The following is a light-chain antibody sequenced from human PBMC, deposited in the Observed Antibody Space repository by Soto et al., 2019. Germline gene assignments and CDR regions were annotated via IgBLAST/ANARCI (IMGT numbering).Light chain of an antibody. CDR1: QDISVY. V-gene: IGKV1-27*01. J-gene: IGKJ5*01. CDR2: AAS. Sequence: DIQMTQAPSSLSASVGDRVTITCRASQDISVYLAWSQQKPGKVPKLLLYAASTLQSGVPSRFSGSGSGTDFTLTISSLQPEDVATYYCQKYNTAALTFGQGTRLEIK. CDR3: QKYNTAALT.